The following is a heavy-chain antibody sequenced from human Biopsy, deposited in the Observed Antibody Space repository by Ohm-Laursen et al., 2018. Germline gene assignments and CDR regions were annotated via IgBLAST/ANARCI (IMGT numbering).Heavy chain of an antibody. Sequence: SLRLSCAASGFSFSENYMHWVRQAPGKGLEWVAVISYDGSGEYYADSLQGRFIISRDNPKNTVDLQMNSLRAEDAAVYFCARDGKRWDYSTYFSWHFDLWGRGTLVTVSS. CDR1: GFSFSENY. J-gene: IGHJ2*01. V-gene: IGHV3-30*03. CDR2: ISYDGSGE. D-gene: IGHD4-11*01. CDR3: ARDGKRWDYSTYFSWHFDL.